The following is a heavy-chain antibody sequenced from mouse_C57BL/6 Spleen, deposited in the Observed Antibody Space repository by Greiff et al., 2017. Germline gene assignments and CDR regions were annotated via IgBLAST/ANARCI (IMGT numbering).Heavy chain of an antibody. D-gene: IGHD4-1*01. V-gene: IGHV1-82*01. Sequence: VQLQQSGPELVKPGASVKISCKASGYAFSSSWMNWVKQRPGKGLEWIGRIYPGDGDTNYNGKFKGKATLTADKSSSTAYMQLSSLTSEDSAVYFCGNWGYAMDYWGQGTSVTVSS. CDR3: GNWGYAMDY. J-gene: IGHJ4*01. CDR1: GYAFSSSW. CDR2: IYPGDGDT.